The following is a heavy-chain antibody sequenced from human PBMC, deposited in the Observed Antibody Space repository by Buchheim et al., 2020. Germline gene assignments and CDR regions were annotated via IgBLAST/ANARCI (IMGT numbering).Heavy chain of an antibody. V-gene: IGHV3-23*01. CDR2: ITGSGDST. Sequence: EVQLLESGGGLVQPGGSLRLSCAASGFSFSSYAMNWVRQAPGKGLEWVSAITGSGDSTDYADSVKGRFTISRDDSKNTLYLQMNSLRAEDTAVYYCAKGPGFFDWLTVDYWSQGTL. CDR1: GFSFSSYA. J-gene: IGHJ4*02. CDR3: AKGPGFFDWLTVDY. D-gene: IGHD3-9*01.